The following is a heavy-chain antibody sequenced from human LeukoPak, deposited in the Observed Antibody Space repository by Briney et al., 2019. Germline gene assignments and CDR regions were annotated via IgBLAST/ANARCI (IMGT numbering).Heavy chain of an antibody. V-gene: IGHV3-7*01. CDR1: GFTFSSYW. CDR3: ARGDLDF. J-gene: IGHJ4*02. CDR2: IKRDGSEK. Sequence: GGSLRLSCSASGFTFSSYWMTWVRQAPGKGLEWVANIKRDGSEKYSVDSVKGRFTISRDNAKNSLYLQMNSLRAEDTAVCYCARGDLDFWGQGTLVTVSS.